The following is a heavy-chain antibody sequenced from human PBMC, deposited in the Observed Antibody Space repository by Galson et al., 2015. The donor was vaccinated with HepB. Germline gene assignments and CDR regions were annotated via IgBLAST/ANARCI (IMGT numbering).Heavy chain of an antibody. CDR3: AHRRPHDYGGIGNTFDI. CDR1: GFSFSTSGVG. J-gene: IGHJ3*02. CDR2: IYWDDNQ. Sequence: PALVKPTQTLTLTCTFSGFSFSTSGVGVGWIRQPPGKALEWLALIYWDDNQRYSPSLKSRLTITKDTYKNQVVLTMTNMDPVDTATYYCAHRRPHDYGGIGNTFDIWGQGTMVTVSS. V-gene: IGHV2-5*02. D-gene: IGHD4-23*01.